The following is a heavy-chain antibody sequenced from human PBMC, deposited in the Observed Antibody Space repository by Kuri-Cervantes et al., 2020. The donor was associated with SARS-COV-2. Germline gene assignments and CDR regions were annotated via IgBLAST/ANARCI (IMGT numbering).Heavy chain of an antibody. CDR1: GGSISSHY. CDR2: VYSSGST. V-gene: IGHV4-59*11. D-gene: IGHD3-22*01. CDR3: TRAGYDNGGYYYSFDF. J-gene: IGHJ4*02. Sequence: LRLSCTVFGGSISSHYWSWIRQPPGKGLEWIGYVYSSGSTNYSPSLKSRVTMSVDTSKNQFSLKLTSVTAADTAVYYCTRAGYDNGGYYYSFDFWGQGTLVTVSS.